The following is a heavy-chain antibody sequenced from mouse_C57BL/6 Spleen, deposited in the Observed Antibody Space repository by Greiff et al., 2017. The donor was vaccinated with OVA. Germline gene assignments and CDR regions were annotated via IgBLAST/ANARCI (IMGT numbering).Heavy chain of an antibody. CDR3: AREAYSKGYFDV. J-gene: IGHJ1*03. D-gene: IGHD2-5*01. V-gene: IGHV1-69*01. CDR2: IDPSASYT. Sequence: VQLQQPGAELVMPGASVKLSCKASGYTFTSYWMHWVKQRPGQGLEWIGEIDPSASYTNYNQKFKGKSTLTVDKSSSTAYMQLSSLTSEDSAVYYCAREAYSKGYFDVWGTGTTVTVSS. CDR1: GYTFTSYW.